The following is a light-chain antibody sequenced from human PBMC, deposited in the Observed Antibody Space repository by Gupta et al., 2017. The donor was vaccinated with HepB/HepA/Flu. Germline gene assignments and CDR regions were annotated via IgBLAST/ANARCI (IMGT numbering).Light chain of an antibody. CDR1: QSISSY. CDR2: AAS. CDR3: QQSYSTPIT. Sequence: DIQMTQSPSSLSASVGDRVTITCRASQSISSYLNWYQQKPWKAPKLLIYAASSLQSGVPSRFSGSGSGTDFTLTISSLQPEDFATYYCQQSYSTPITFVQETRLEIK. J-gene: IGKJ5*01. V-gene: IGKV1-39*01.